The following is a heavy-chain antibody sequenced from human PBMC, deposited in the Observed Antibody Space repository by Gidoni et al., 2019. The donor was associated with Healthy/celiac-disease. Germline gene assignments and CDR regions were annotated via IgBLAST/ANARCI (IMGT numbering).Heavy chain of an antibody. CDR2: INHSGST. J-gene: IGHJ4*02. CDR3: ARGVDCSGGSCYPDY. Sequence: QVQLQQWGAGLLKPSETLSLTCAVYCGSFSGYYWSWIRQPPGKGLEWIGEINHSGSTNYNPSLKSRVTIAVDTSKNQFSRKLSSVTAADTAVYYCARGVDCSGGSCYPDYWGQGTLVTVSS. CDR1: CGSFSGYY. V-gene: IGHV4-34*01. D-gene: IGHD2-15*01.